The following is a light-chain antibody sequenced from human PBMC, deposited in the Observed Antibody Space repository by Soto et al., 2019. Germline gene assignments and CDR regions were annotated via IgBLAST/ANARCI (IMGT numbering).Light chain of an antibody. CDR2: DVS. Sequence: QSALTQPASVSGSPGQSITISCTGTSSDFGTYNSVSWYQQHPGKAPKVMIYDVSNRPSGGSNRFSGSKSGNTASLTISGLQAEDEADYYCSSYTISGNYVFGTGTKVTVL. V-gene: IGLV2-14*01. J-gene: IGLJ1*01. CDR3: SSYTISGNYV. CDR1: SSDFGTYNS.